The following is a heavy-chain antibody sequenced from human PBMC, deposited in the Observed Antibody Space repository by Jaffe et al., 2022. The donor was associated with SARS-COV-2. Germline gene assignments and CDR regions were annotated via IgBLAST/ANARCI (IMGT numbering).Heavy chain of an antibody. CDR1: GFTFSSYA. V-gene: IGHV3-23*01. D-gene: IGHD6-19*01. CDR3: AKVPIAVAHPLYAFDI. J-gene: IGHJ3*02. CDR2: ISGSGGST. Sequence: EVQLLESGGALVQPGGSLRLSCAASGFTFSSYAMSWVRQAPGKGLEWVSAISGSGGSTYYADSVKGRFSISRDNSKNTLYLQMNSLRAEDTAVYCCAKVPIAVAHPLYAFDIWGQGTMVTVSS.